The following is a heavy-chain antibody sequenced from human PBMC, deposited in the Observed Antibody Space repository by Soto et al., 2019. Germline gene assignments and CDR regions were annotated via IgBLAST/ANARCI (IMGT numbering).Heavy chain of an antibody. V-gene: IGHV3-21*01. CDR2: ISSSSSYI. Sequence: EVQLVEAGGGLVKPGGSLRLSCAASGFTFSSYSMNWVRQAPGKWLEWVSSISSSSSYIYYADSVKGLFTISRDNAKNSLYLQMNSLRAEDPAVYYCAREKYYYDSHTGARFDPWGQGPLVTVSS. J-gene: IGHJ5*02. D-gene: IGHD3-22*01. CDR3: AREKYYYDSHTGARFDP. CDR1: GFTFSSYS.